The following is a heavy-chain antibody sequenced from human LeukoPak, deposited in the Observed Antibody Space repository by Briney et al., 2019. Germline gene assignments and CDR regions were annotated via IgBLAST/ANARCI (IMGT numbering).Heavy chain of an antibody. Sequence: PSETLTLTCTVSGGSISSYYWSWIRQPAGKGLEWIGRIYTSGSTNYNPSLKSRVTMSVETTKNQFSLKLSSVTAADTAAYYCATVGLWAGELFWFDPWGQGTLVTVSS. D-gene: IGHD3-10*01. V-gene: IGHV4-4*07. CDR2: IYTSGST. CDR3: ATVGLWAGELFWFDP. J-gene: IGHJ5*02. CDR1: GGSISSYY.